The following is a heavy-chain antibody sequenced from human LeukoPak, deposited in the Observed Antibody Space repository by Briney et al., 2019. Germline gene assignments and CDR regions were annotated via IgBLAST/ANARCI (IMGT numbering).Heavy chain of an antibody. CDR3: ARGGGLDI. V-gene: IGHV3-7*03. CDR2: INHNGNVN. J-gene: IGHJ6*02. D-gene: IGHD3-16*01. Sequence: GGSLRLSCAASGFTFSSYWMNWARQAPGRGLEWVASINHNGNVNYYVDSVKGRFTISRDNAKNSLYLQMSNLRAEDTAVYFCARGGGLDIWGQGATVTVSS. CDR1: GFTFSSYW.